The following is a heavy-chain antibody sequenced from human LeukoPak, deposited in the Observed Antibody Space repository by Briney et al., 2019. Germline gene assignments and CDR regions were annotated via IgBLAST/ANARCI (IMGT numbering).Heavy chain of an antibody. D-gene: IGHD6-13*01. V-gene: IGHV3-53*01. CDR3: AGHSEFGTSWFDY. CDR1: GFTVSSNY. J-gene: IGHJ4*02. Sequence: GGSLRLSCAASGFTVSSNYMSWVRQAPGKGLEWVSVIYTGGTTYYADSVRGRFTISRGNSKNTLFLQMNILRVDDTAVYYCAGHSEFGTSWFDYWGQGTLVTVSS. CDR2: IYTGGTT.